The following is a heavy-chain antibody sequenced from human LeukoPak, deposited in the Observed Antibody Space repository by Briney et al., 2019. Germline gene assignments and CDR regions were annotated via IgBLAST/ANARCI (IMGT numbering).Heavy chain of an antibody. CDR2: IYYSGST. V-gene: IGHV4-59*08. Sequence: PSETLSLTCTVSGGSISSYYWSWIRQPPGKGLEWIGCIYYSGSTNYNPSLKSRVTISVDTSKNQFSLKLSSVTAADTAVYYCARSGAGYYDSSGYYPNYFDYWGQGTLVTVSS. J-gene: IGHJ4*02. CDR1: GGSISSYY. CDR3: ARSGAGYYDSSGYYPNYFDY. D-gene: IGHD3-22*01.